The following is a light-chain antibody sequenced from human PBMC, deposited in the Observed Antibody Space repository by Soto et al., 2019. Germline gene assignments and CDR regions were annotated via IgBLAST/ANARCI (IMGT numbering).Light chain of an antibody. Sequence: EIVLTQSPGTLSLSPGERATLSCRASQSVSSNYLAWYQQEPGQAPRLLIYAASSRATGIPDRFSGSGSGTDFTLTISRLEPEDFAVYYCQQYGTSLLTFGGGTKVEI. CDR2: AAS. CDR1: QSVSSNY. V-gene: IGKV3-20*01. J-gene: IGKJ4*01. CDR3: QQYGTSLLT.